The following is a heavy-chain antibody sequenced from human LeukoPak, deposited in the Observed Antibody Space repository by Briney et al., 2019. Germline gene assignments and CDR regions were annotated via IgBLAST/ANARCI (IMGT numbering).Heavy chain of an antibody. CDR1: GYTFTGYY. CDR2: INPNSGGT. Sequence: GASVKVSCKASGYTFTGYYMHWVRQAPGQGLEWMGWINPNSGGTNYAQKFQGRVTMTRDTSISTAYMELSRLRSDDTAVYYCARVKQLVPLYYFDYWGQGTPVTVSS. D-gene: IGHD6-13*01. CDR3: ARVKQLVPLYYFDY. J-gene: IGHJ4*02. V-gene: IGHV1-2*02.